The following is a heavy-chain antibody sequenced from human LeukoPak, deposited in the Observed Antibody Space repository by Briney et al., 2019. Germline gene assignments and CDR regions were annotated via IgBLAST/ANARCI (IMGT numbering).Heavy chain of an antibody. D-gene: IGHD3-3*01. V-gene: IGHV3-23*01. J-gene: IGHJ4*02. CDR1: GFTFSSYA. CDR2: ISGSGGST. Sequence: PGGSLRLSCAASGFTFSSYAMSWVRQAPGKGLEWVSAISGSGGSTYYADSVKGRFTISRDNSKNTLYLQMNSLRAEDTAVYYCAKDRGCYDFWSGYIFDYWGQGTLVTVSS. CDR3: AKDRGCYDFWSGYIFDY.